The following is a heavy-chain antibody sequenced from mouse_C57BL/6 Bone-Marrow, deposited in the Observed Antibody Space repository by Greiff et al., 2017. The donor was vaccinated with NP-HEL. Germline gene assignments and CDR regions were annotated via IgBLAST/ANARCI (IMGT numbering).Heavy chain of an antibody. CDR2: IWTGGGT. V-gene: IGHV2-9-1*01. CDR3: ARKSSSPYYYAMDY. J-gene: IGHJ4*01. Sequence: VKLVESGPGLVAPSQSLSITCTVSGFSLTSYAISWVRQPPGKGLEWLGVIWTGGGTNYNSALKSRLSISKDNSKSQVFLKMNSLQTDDTARYYCARKSSSPYYYAMDYWGQGTSVTVSS. CDR1: GFSLTSYA. D-gene: IGHD1-1*01.